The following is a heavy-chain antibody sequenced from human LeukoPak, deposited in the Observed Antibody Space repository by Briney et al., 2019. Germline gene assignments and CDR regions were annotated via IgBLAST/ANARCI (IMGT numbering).Heavy chain of an antibody. V-gene: IGHV4-30-2*01. Sequence: SETLSLTCTVSGGSISSGLYSWSWIRQPLGKGLEWIGYIYHTGSTYYNPSLKSRVTISVDTSKNQFSLRLSSVTAADTAVYYCARQVTFGYAYAYYFDYWGQGTLVTVSS. CDR2: IYHTGST. J-gene: IGHJ4*02. CDR1: GGSISSGLYS. D-gene: IGHD5-18*01. CDR3: ARQVTFGYAYAYYFDY.